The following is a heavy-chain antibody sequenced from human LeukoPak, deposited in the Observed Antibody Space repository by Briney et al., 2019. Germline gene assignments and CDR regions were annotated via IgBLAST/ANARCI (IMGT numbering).Heavy chain of an antibody. D-gene: IGHD5-24*01. V-gene: IGHV1-69*13. J-gene: IGHJ5*02. CDR1: GGTFSSYA. CDR3: ARGDLEMATIGYNWFDP. CDR2: IIPIFGTA. Sequence: SVKVSCKASGGTFSSYAISWVRQAPGQGLEWMGGIIPIFGTANYAQKFQGRVTITADESTGTAYMELSSLRSEDTAVYYCARGDLEMATIGYNWFDPWGQGTLVTVSS.